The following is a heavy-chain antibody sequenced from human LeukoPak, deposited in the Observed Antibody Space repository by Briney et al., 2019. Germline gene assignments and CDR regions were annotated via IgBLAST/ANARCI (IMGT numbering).Heavy chain of an antibody. CDR3: ARENLEYGDYAIDY. CDR1: GFMFSKYD. J-gene: IGHJ4*02. V-gene: IGHV3-13*01. CDR2: IDRDGVT. D-gene: IGHD4-17*01. Sequence: QSGGSLRLSCAASGFMFSKYDMHWVRQVTGKGLEWVSGIDRDGVTYYSGSVKGRFTSSRENAKNSLDLQMNTLRAGDTGVYYCARENLEYGDYAIDYWGQGILVIVSS.